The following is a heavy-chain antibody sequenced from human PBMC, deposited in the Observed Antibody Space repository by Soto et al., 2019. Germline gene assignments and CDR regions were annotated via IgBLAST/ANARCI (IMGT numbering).Heavy chain of an antibody. CDR3: AKDKNLVASSWIDY. CDR2: ISGSGGST. Sequence: EVQLLESGGGLVQPGGSLRLSCAASGFTFSSYAMSWVRQAPGKGLEWVSGISGSGGSTYYADSVKGRFTISRDNSKNTLYLQMNSLRVEDTAVYYCAKDKNLVASSWIDYWGQGTLVTVSS. V-gene: IGHV3-23*01. J-gene: IGHJ4*02. D-gene: IGHD5-12*01. CDR1: GFTFSSYA.